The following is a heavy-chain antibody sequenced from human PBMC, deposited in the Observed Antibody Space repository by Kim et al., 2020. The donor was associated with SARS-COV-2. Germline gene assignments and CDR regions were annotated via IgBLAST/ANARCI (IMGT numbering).Heavy chain of an antibody. CDR2: ISYDGSNK. V-gene: IGHV3-30*18. CDR1: GFTVSSYG. J-gene: IGHJ6*02. CDR3: AKESGSGSYYAWTYYYYGMDV. D-gene: IGHD3-10*01. Sequence: GGSLRLSCAASGFTVSSYGMHWVRQAPGKGLEWVAVISYDGSNKYYADSVKGRFTISRDNSKNTLYLQMNSLRAEDTAVYYCAKESGSGSYYAWTYYYYGMDVWGQGTTVTVPS.